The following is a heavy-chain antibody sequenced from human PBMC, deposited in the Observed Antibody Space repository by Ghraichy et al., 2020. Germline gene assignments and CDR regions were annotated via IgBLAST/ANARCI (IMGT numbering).Heavy chain of an antibody. Sequence: GGSLRLSCAASGFTFSYYWMSWVRQAPGKGLEWVANINQDGIQKYYVDSVKGRFTMSRDNARNSLYLQMNSLRAEDTAVYYSATSPTRDSRSSYWGQGTLVTVSS. D-gene: IGHD3-22*01. V-gene: IGHV3-7*01. CDR3: ATSPTRDSRSSY. J-gene: IGHJ4*02. CDR2: INQDGIQK. CDR1: GFTFSYYW.